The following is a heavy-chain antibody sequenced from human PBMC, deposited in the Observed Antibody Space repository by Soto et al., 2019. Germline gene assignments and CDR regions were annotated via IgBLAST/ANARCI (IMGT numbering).Heavy chain of an antibody. V-gene: IGHV4-39*01. CDR3: ASQGITITDPTYCYGMDV. D-gene: IGHD1-20*01. J-gene: IGHJ6*02. CDR1: GGSISSSSYY. CDR2: IYYSGST. Sequence: KTSETLSLTCTVSGGSISSSSYYWGWIRQPPGKGLEWIGSIYYSGSTYYNPSLKSRVTISVDTSKNQFSLKLSSVTAADTAVYYCASQGITITDPTYCYGMDVWGQGTTVTVSS.